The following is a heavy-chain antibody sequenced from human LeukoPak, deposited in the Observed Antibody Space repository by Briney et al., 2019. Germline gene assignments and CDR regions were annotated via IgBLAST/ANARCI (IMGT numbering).Heavy chain of an antibody. J-gene: IGHJ3*02. CDR2: IIPIFGTA. Sequence: RRASVKVSCKASGGTFSSYAISWVRQAPRQGLEWMGRIIPIFGTANYAQKFQGRVTITTDESTSTAYMELSSLRSEDTAVYYCARELGDYGDYVDAFDIWGQGTMVTVSS. D-gene: IGHD4-17*01. CDR3: ARELGDYGDYVDAFDI. CDR1: GGTFSSYA. V-gene: IGHV1-69*05.